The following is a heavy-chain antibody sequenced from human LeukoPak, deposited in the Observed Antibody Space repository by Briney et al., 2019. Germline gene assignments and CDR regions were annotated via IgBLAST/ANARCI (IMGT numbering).Heavy chain of an antibody. Sequence: SETLSLTCAVYIDSFSNYHWNWIRQTPAKGMEWIGEVNESGGTNISPALRSRVILSVDTSKNQFSLQLISVTVADTAIYYCARGQGATVPQVGKNWFDPWGQGTRVTVSS. CDR1: IDSFSNYH. CDR3: ARGQGATVPQVGKNWFDP. CDR2: VNESGGT. D-gene: IGHD1-26*01. J-gene: IGHJ5*02. V-gene: IGHV4-34*01.